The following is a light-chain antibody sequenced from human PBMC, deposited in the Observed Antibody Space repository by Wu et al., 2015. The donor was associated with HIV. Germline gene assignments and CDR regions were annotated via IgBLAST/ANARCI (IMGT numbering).Light chain of an antibody. V-gene: IGKV3D-15*01. Sequence: EIVLTQSPDTLSLSPGERATLSCRASQSVNNDFLAWYQQKPGQAPRLIIHGASNRAAGIPDRLSGSGSGTEFTLTISSMQSEDFAVYYCQQYNNWPRTFGQGTRVEIK. CDR2: GAS. CDR3: QQYNNWPRT. CDR1: QSVNND. J-gene: IGKJ1*01.